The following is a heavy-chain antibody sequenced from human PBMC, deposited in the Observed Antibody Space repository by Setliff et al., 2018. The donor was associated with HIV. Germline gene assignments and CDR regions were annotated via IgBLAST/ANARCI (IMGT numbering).Heavy chain of an antibody. Sequence: PSETLSLTCTVSGGSIRSYYWSWIRQPAGKGLEWIGRIYGSGSTNYNPPLESRVTMSVDTSKNQVSLKLNSVSAADAAVYYCARVVPEVVYGAYWFDPWGQGTLVTVSS. CDR1: GGSIRSYY. V-gene: IGHV4-4*07. J-gene: IGHJ5*02. CDR3: ARVVPEVVYGAYWFDP. D-gene: IGHD4-17*01. CDR2: IYGSGST.